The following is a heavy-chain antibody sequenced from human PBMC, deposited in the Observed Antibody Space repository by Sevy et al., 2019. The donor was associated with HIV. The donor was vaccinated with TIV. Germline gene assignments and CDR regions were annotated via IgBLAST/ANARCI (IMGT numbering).Heavy chain of an antibody. CDR2: IGSRGTTI. D-gene: IGHD1-1*01. CDR1: GFTFSDYY. V-gene: IGHV3-11*01. Sequence: GGSLRLSCAASGFTFSDYYMSWIRQAPGKGLELVAYIGSRGTTIYYADSVRGRFTISRDNAKNSLYLQINSLRAEDTAVYYCARGRDDLGAFDVWGRGTMVTVSS. J-gene: IGHJ3*01. CDR3: ARGRDDLGAFDV.